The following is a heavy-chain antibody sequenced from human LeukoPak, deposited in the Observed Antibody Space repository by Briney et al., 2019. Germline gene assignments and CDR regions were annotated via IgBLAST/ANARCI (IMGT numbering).Heavy chain of an antibody. J-gene: IGHJ4*02. D-gene: IGHD6-19*01. CDR1: GGSISSVNYY. Sequence: PSETLSLTCTVSGGSISSVNYYWGWIRQPPGNGLEWIGSIFYTGSTYYNPSLKSRVTISVDTSKNQFSLKLSSVTAADTAVYYCAREGSGWYSVWGQGTLVTVSS. CDR3: AREGSGWYSV. CDR2: IFYTGST. V-gene: IGHV4-39*07.